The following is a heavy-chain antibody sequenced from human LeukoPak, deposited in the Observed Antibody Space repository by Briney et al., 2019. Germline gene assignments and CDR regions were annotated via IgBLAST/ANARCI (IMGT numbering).Heavy chain of an antibody. CDR3: AKERYCSGGSCYGDFDY. Sequence: GGSLRLSCAVSGFTFSSYTMSWVRQAPGKGLEWVSAISASGGYTYYADSVQGRFTISRGNSKNTLYLQMNSLRAEDTAVYYCAKERYCSGGSCYGDFDYWGQGTLVTVSS. J-gene: IGHJ4*02. V-gene: IGHV3-23*01. D-gene: IGHD2-15*01. CDR1: GFTFSSYT. CDR2: ISASGGYT.